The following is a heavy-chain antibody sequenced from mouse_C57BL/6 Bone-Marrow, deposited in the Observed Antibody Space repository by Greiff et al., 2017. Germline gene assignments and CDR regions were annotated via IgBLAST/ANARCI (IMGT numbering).Heavy chain of an antibody. CDR3: AKNYGSSYYFDY. CDR1: GYAFTNYL. V-gene: IGHV1-54*01. D-gene: IGHD1-1*01. J-gene: IGHJ2*01. CDR2: INPGSGGT. Sequence: QVQLQQSVAELVRPGTSVTVSCKASGYAFTNYLIEWVKQRPGQGLEWIGVINPGSGGTNYNEKFQGKATLTADKSSNTAYMQLSSLTSEDSSVYCCAKNYGSSYYFDYWGQGTTLTVSS.